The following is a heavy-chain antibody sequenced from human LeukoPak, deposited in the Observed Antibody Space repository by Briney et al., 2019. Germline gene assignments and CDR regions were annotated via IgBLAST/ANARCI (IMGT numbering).Heavy chain of an antibody. CDR3: ARRAEGTGNLHIDY. J-gene: IGHJ4*02. V-gene: IGHV3-20*04. CDR2: INWNGGST. D-gene: IGHD1-1*01. Sequence: AGGSLRLSCAASGFTFSSYSMNWVRQAPGKGLEWVSGINWNGGSTGYADSVKGRFTISRDNAKNSLYLQMNSLRAEDTALYYCARRAEGTGNLHIDYWGQGTLVTVSS. CDR1: GFTFSSYS.